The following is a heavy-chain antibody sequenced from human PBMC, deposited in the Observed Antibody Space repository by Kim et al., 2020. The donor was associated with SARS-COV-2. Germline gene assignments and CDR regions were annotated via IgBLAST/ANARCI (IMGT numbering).Heavy chain of an antibody. D-gene: IGHD4-17*01. V-gene: IGHV4-39*01. CDR2: IYYSGST. CDR3: ASPGGGTVTPAGRDYYYGMDV. Sequence: SETLSLTCTVSGGSISSSSYYWGWIRQPPGKGLEWIGSIYYSGSTYYNPSLKSRVTISVDTSKNQFSLKLSSVTAADTAVYYCASPGGGTVTPAGRDYYYGMDVWGQGTTVTVSS. CDR1: GGSISSSSYY. J-gene: IGHJ6*02.